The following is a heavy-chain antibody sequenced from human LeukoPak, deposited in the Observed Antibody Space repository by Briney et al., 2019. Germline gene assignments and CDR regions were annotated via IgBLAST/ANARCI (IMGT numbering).Heavy chain of an antibody. CDR2: INANSGTT. J-gene: IGHJ5*01. Sequence: GGSLRLSCAASGFAFSLYAMSWLRQPPGKGLEWVSTINANSGTTSYAASVRGRFTISRDNSKNTLYLQVNTLRADDTATYYCAKPVSGGLAVTADWFHPWGQGTLVVVSS. CDR1: GFAFSLYA. D-gene: IGHD6-19*01. V-gene: IGHV3-23*01. CDR3: AKPVSGGLAVTADWFHP.